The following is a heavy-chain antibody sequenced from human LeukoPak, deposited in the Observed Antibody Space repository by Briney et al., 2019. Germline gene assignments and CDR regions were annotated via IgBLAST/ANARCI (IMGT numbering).Heavy chain of an antibody. CDR1: GFTFSSYG. D-gene: IGHD5-18*01. J-gene: IGHJ4*02. CDR2: ISYDGSNK. CDR3: AKDRGSRGIQLWRYYFDY. Sequence: GGSLRLSCAASGFTFSSYGMHWVRQAPGKGLEWVAVISYDGSNKYYADSVKGRFTISRDNSKNTLYLQMNSLRAEDTAVYYCAKDRGSRGIQLWRYYFDYWGQGTLVTVSS. V-gene: IGHV3-30*18.